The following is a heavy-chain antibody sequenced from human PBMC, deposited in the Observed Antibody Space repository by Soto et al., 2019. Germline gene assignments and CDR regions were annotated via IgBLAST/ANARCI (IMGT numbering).Heavy chain of an antibody. Sequence: QVQLQQWGAGLLKPSETLSLTCAVYGGSFSGYYWSWIRQPPGKGLEWIGEINHSGSTNYNPSLKSRVTISVDTSKNQCSLKLSSVTAADTAVYYCARARRRYSSSWYDLGYWGQGTLVTVSS. V-gene: IGHV4-34*01. CDR3: ARARRRYSSSWYDLGY. CDR2: INHSGST. D-gene: IGHD6-13*01. CDR1: GGSFSGYY. J-gene: IGHJ4*02.